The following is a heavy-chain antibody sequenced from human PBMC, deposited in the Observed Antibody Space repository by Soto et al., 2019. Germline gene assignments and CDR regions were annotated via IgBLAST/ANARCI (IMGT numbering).Heavy chain of an antibody. V-gene: IGHV4-34*01. Sequence: ETLSLTCAVYGESFSGYYLTWIRQPPGTGLEWIGEINHSGSTNYNPSLKSRVTISVDTSKNLFSLKLISVTAADTAVYYCARDKITGRFDYWGQGTLVTVS. CDR2: INHSGST. J-gene: IGHJ4*02. D-gene: IGHD2-8*02. CDR3: ARDKITGRFDY. CDR1: GESFSGYY.